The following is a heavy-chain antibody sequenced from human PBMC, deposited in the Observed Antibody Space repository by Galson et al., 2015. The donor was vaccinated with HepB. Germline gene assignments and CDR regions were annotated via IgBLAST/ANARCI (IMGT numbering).Heavy chain of an antibody. CDR1: GGTFSSYA. V-gene: IGHV1-69*13. CDR3: TRSLVRGVIIFGY. Sequence: SVKVSCKASGGTFSSYAISWVRQAPGQELEWMGGIIPIFGTVTYAQKFQGRVTFSADEPSTTAYMELGSLRSEDTAGYYCTRSLVRGVIIFGYWGQGTLVTVSS. J-gene: IGHJ4*02. CDR2: IIPIFGTV. D-gene: IGHD3-10*01.